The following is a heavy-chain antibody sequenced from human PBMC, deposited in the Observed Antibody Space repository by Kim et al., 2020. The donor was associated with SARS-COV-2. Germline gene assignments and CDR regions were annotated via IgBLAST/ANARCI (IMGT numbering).Heavy chain of an antibody. Sequence: SETLSLTCAVYGGSFSGYYWSWIRQPPGKGLEWIGEINHSGSTNYNPSLKSRVTISVDTSKNQFSLKLSSVTAADTAVYYCKGLPAAIGDWFDPWGQGTLVTVSS. CDR2: INHSGST. CDR1: GGSFSGYY. J-gene: IGHJ5*02. V-gene: IGHV4-34*01. D-gene: IGHD2-2*01. CDR3: KGLPAAIGDWFDP.